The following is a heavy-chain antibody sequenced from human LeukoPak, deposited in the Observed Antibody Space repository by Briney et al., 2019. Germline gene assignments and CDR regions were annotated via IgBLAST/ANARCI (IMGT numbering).Heavy chain of an antibody. Sequence: SETLSLTCAVSGYSISSGYYWGWIRQPPGKGLEWIGSIYHSGSTYYNPSLKSRVTISVDTSKNQFSPKLSSVTAADTAVYYCARITIFGVVIDYWGQGTLVTVSS. CDR1: GYSISSGYY. CDR2: IYHSGST. CDR3: ARITIFGVVIDY. V-gene: IGHV4-38-2*01. J-gene: IGHJ4*02. D-gene: IGHD3-3*01.